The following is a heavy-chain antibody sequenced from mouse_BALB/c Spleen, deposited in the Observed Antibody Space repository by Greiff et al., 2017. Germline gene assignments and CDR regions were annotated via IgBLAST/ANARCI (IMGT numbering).Heavy chain of an antibody. Sequence: EVQLVESGGGLVQPGGSLKLSCAASGFTFSSYTMSWVRPTPEKRLEWVAYISNGGGSTYYPDTVKGRFTISRDNAKNNLYLQMSSLKSEDTAMYYCARRGLYYAMDYWGQGTSVTVSS. CDR3: ARRGLYYAMDY. V-gene: IGHV5-12-2*01. CDR1: GFTFSSYT. D-gene: IGHD3-1*01. J-gene: IGHJ4*01. CDR2: ISNGGGST.